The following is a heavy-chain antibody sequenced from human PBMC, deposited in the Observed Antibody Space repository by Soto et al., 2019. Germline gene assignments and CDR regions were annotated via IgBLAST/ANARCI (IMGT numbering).Heavy chain of an antibody. V-gene: IGHV1-18*04. CDR3: ARDEGYGSGSYPLYNWFDP. J-gene: IGHJ5*02. CDR2: ISAYNGNT. Sequence: ASVKVSCKASGYTFTSYGISWVRQAPGQGLEWMGWISAYNGNTNYAQELQGRVTMTTDTSTSTAYMELRSLRSDDTAVYYCARDEGYGSGSYPLYNWFDPWGQGTLVTVSS. D-gene: IGHD3-10*01. CDR1: GYTFTSYG.